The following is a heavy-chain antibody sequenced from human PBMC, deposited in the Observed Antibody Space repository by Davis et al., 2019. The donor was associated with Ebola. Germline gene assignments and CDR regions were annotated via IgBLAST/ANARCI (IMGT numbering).Heavy chain of an antibody. CDR3: ARDGDS. Sequence: ESLKISCTASGFTFSSYAMSWIRQPPGKGLEWIGEINHSGSTNYNPSLKSRVTISVDTSKNQFSLKLSSVTAADTAVYYCARDGDSWGRGTLVTVSS. J-gene: IGHJ4*02. V-gene: IGHV4-34*01. CDR1: GFTFSSYA. CDR2: INHSGST.